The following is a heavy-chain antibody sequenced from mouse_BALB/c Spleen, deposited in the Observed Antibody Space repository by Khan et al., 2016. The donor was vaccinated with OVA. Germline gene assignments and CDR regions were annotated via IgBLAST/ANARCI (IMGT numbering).Heavy chain of an antibody. Sequence: EVQLQESGPGLVKPSQSLSLTCTVTGYSITSDYAWNWIRQFPGNKLEWMGYITYSGTNCYNPSLKSRISITRDTSKNQFFLQLNSVPTEDTATYYCARPYDGYYAWLTYRGQGNLVNVSA. CDR1: GYSITSDYA. J-gene: IGHJ3*01. CDR2: ITYSGTN. V-gene: IGHV3-2*02. CDR3: ARPYDGYYAWLTY. D-gene: IGHD2-3*01.